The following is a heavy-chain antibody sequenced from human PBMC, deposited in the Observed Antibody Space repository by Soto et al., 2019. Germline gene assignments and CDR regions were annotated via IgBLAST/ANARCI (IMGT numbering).Heavy chain of an antibody. J-gene: IGHJ3*01. Sequence: EVQLLESGGGLVQPGGSLRLSCAASGFTFSSYAMSWVRQAPGKGLEWVSAISGSGGSTYYADSVKGRFTISRDNSKNSLYRQMNRLRAEDTAVYYCAMGSSGTTGSFDFWGQGTMGTVS. V-gene: IGHV3-23*01. CDR3: AMGSSGTTGSFDF. CDR2: ISGSGGST. D-gene: IGHD1-1*01. CDR1: GFTFSSYA.